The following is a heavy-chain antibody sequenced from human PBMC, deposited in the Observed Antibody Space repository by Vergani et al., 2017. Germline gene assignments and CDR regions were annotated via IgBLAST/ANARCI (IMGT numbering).Heavy chain of an antibody. Sequence: QVQLVQSGAEVKKPGASVKVSCKASGYTFTSYDINWVRQATGQGLEWMGWMNPNSGNTGYAQKFQGRVTMTRNTSISTAYMELSSLRSEDTAVYYCARGKYYYDSSGYYYSYPLDYWGQGTLVIVSS. D-gene: IGHD3-22*01. J-gene: IGHJ4*02. CDR1: GYTFTSYD. CDR2: MNPNSGNT. CDR3: ARGKYYYDSSGYYYSYPLDY. V-gene: IGHV1-8*01.